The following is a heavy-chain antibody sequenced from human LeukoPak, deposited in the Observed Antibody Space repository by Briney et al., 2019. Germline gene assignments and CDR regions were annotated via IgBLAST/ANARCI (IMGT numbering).Heavy chain of an antibody. V-gene: IGHV3-20*01. J-gene: IGHJ6*02. Sequence: GGSLRLSCAASGFTFDDYGMSWVRQAPGKGLEWVSGINWNGGSTGYADSVKGRFTISRDNAKNSLYLQMNSLRAEDTALYHCARVIADPASYYYYGMDVWGQGTTVTVSS. D-gene: IGHD2-15*01. CDR1: GFTFDDYG. CDR3: ARVIADPASYYYYGMDV. CDR2: INWNGGST.